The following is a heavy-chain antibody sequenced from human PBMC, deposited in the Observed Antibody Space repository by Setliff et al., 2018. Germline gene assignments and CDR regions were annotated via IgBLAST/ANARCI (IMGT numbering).Heavy chain of an antibody. V-gene: IGHV3-48*01. J-gene: IGHJ5*01. CDR1: GFTFSEYN. D-gene: IGHD3-10*01. CDR2: ISTSSGTI. CDR3: ARDRGGTNPWFDS. Sequence: GGSLRLSCAASGFTFSEYNMNWVRQAPGKGLEWLSYISTSSGTIFDADSVKGRFTISRDSANNTLYLQMNSLTAEDTAMYYCARDRGGTNPWFDSWGQGTLVTVSS.